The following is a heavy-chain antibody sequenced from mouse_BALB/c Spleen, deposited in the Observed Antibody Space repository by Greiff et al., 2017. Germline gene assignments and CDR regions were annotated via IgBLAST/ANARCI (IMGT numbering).Heavy chain of an antibody. CDR2: ISSGGSYT. CDR1: GFTFSSYT. CDR3: SRVPRFDYFDY. Sequence: EVKLVESGGGLVKPGGSLKLSCAASGFTFSSYTMSWVRQTPEKRLEWVATISSGGSYTYYPDSVKGRFTITRDNAKNTLYLQMSSLKSEDTAMYYCSRVPRFDYFDYWGQGTTLTVSS. J-gene: IGHJ2*01. V-gene: IGHV5-6-4*01.